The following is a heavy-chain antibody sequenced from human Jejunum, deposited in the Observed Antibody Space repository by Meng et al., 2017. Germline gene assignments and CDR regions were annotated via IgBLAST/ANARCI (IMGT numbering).Heavy chain of an antibody. J-gene: IGHJ4*02. Sequence: GESLKISCKGSGYSFTDYWIGWVRQMPGKGLEWRALISPRNSDTRYSPSFQGHVTISVDESISTAYLQWSSLKASDTAVYFCARRDDVTAAPFDYWGQGTLVTVSS. D-gene: IGHD2-2*01. V-gene: IGHV5-51*01. CDR1: GYSFTDYW. CDR3: ARRDDVTAAPFDY. CDR2: ISPRNSDT.